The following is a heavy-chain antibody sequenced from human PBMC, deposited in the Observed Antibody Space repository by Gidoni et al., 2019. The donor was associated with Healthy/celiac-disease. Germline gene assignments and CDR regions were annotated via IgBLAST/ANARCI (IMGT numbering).Heavy chain of an antibody. CDR1: GFTVSSNY. Sequence: EVQLVESGGGLVPPGGSLRLSCAASGFTVSSNYMSWVRQAPGKGLEWVSVIYSGGSTYYADSVKGRFTISRDNSKNTLYLQMNSLRAEDTAVYYCASNIVVGAFDIWGQGTMVTVSS. D-gene: IGHD2-21*01. CDR2: IYSGGST. V-gene: IGHV3-66*01. J-gene: IGHJ3*02. CDR3: ASNIVVGAFDI.